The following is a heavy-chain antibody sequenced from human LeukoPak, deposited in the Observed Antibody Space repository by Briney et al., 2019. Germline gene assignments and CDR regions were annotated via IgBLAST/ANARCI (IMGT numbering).Heavy chain of an antibody. CDR3: ARDPSRGYSYGYGDS. Sequence: SGGSLRLSCAASGFSFSTYWMNWVRQPPGKGLEWVANILGDGSEKYYVDSVKGRFTISRDNAKNSLYLQMNSLRAEDTAVYYCARDPSRGYSYGYGDSWGQGSLVIVPS. CDR1: GFSFSTYW. V-gene: IGHV3-7*01. D-gene: IGHD5-18*01. CDR2: ILGDGSEK. J-gene: IGHJ4*02.